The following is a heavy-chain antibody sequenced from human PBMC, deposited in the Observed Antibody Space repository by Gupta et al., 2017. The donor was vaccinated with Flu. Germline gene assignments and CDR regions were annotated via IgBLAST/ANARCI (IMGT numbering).Heavy chain of an antibody. D-gene: IGHD3-16*01. CDR2: IYYSGST. J-gene: IGHJ6*02. CDR3: ARHQGPSYYYGLDV. Sequence: RQPPGKGLECIGSIYYSGSTYYKSSLKSRVTISVDTAKNQFSLKVSSVTAADTAVYHCARHQGPSYYYGLDVWGQGTAVTVAS. V-gene: IGHV4-39*01.